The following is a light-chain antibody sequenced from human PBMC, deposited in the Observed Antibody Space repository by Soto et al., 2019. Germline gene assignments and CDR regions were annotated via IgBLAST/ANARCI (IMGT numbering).Light chain of an antibody. Sequence: QSALTEPASVSGSPGQSITISCTGSSRDVGSYNLVSWYQQQPGKAPKRMIYEGSKRPSGVSNRFSGSKSGNTASLTISGLQAEDEADYYCCSYAGSSTSVVFGGGTKLTVL. J-gene: IGLJ2*01. CDR3: CSYAGSSTSVV. CDR2: EGS. V-gene: IGLV2-23*01. CDR1: SRDVGSYNL.